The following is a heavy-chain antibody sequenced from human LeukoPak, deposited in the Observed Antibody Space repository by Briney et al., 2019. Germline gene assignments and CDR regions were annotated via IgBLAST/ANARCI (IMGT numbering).Heavy chain of an antibody. CDR3: ARFSSGTAFDP. V-gene: IGHV3-30*03. Sequence: PGGSLRLSCAASGFTFSSYGMHWVRQAPGKGLEWVAVISYDGSNKYYADSVKGRFTISRDNSKNTLYLQMNSLRAEDTAVYYCARFSSGTAFDPWGQGTLVTVSS. CDR2: ISYDGSNK. J-gene: IGHJ5*02. D-gene: IGHD6-19*01. CDR1: GFTFSSYG.